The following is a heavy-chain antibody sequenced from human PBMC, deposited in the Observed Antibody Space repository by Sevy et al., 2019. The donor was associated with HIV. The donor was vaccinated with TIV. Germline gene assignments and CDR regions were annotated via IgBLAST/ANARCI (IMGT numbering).Heavy chain of an antibody. V-gene: IGHV3-7*01. CDR2: IKQDGSEK. J-gene: IGHJ4*02. CDR3: AGRSFDY. CDR1: GFTFSSYW. Sequence: GGSLRLSCVASGFTFSSYWMHWVRQAPGKGLEWVANIKQDGSEKYYVGSVKGRFTISRDNAKNTVYLQTNSLRAEDTAVYYCAGRSFDYWGQGTLVTVSS.